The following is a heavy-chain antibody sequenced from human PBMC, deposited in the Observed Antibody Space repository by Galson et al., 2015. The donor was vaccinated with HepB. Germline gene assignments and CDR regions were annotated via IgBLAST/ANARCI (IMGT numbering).Heavy chain of an antibody. V-gene: IGHV1-3*01. CDR3: AVGEGVVGATDFDY. D-gene: IGHD1-26*01. CDR2: INAANGNT. Sequence: SVTVSCKGSGSTFTSYAMHWVRQAPGQRLEWMGWINAANGNTKYSQNFQGRVTLTRDTSASTAYMELSSLRSEDTAVYYCAVGEGVVGATDFDYWGQGTLVTVSS. CDR1: GSTFTSYA. J-gene: IGHJ4*02.